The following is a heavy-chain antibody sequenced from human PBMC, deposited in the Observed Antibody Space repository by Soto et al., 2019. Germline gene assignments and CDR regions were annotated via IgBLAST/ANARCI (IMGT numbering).Heavy chain of an antibody. CDR3: AKDGAAARVISMDV. D-gene: IGHD2-2*01. Sequence: GGSLRLSCGSSGFTFRSFGMYWVRQAPGKGLEWVAVVSYDGNHKYYADSVKGRFAVSRDNAKNMLYLQMNSLRGEDTAVYYCAKDGAAARVISMDVWGQGTTVTVSS. CDR2: VSYDGNHK. CDR1: GFTFRSFG. V-gene: IGHV3-30*18. J-gene: IGHJ6*02.